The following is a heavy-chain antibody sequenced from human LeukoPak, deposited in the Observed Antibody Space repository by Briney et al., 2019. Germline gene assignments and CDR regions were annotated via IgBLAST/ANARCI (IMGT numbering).Heavy chain of an antibody. CDR3: AGVLSWELLGVLAFDI. Sequence: SETLSLTCTVSGGSISSSSYYWGWIRQPPGKGLEWIGSIYYSGSTYYNPSLKSRVTISVDTSKNQFSLKLSSVTAADTAVYYCAGVLSWELLGVLAFDIWGQGTMVTVSS. J-gene: IGHJ3*02. D-gene: IGHD1-26*01. CDR1: GGSISSSSYY. CDR2: IYYSGST. V-gene: IGHV4-39*07.